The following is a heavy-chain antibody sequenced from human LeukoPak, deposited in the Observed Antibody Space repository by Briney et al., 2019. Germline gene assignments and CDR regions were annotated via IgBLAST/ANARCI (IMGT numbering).Heavy chain of an antibody. D-gene: IGHD3-3*01. CDR2: ISGSGGST. Sequence: GGSLRLYCAASGFTFSSYAMSWVRQAPGKGLEGVSAISGSGGSTYHADSVKGRFTISRDNSKNTLYLQMNSLRAEDTAVYYCAKCLGCYDFWSGYSAPDYWGQGTLVTVSS. CDR3: AKCLGCYDFWSGYSAPDY. CDR1: GFTFSSYA. J-gene: IGHJ4*02. V-gene: IGHV3-23*01.